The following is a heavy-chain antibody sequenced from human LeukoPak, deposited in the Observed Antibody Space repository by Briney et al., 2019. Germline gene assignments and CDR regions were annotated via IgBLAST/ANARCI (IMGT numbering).Heavy chain of an antibody. J-gene: IGHJ4*02. Sequence: SETLSLTCTVSGGSLNSYYWSWIRQPPGKGLEWIGYIYYSGSTNYNSSLKSRVTISVDTSKNQFSLKLSSVTAADTAVYYCARESGYDNPWRFDYWGQGTLVTVSS. V-gene: IGHV4-59*12. CDR3: ARESGYDNPWRFDY. CDR2: IYYSGST. CDR1: GGSLNSYY. D-gene: IGHD5-12*01.